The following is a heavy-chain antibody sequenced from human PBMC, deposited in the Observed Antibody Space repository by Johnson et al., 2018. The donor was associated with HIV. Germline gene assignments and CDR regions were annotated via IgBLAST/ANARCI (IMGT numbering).Heavy chain of an antibody. CDR1: GFTFSSYA. V-gene: IGHV3-33*06. J-gene: IGHJ3*02. CDR3: AKDQWSSSWTNDAFAM. D-gene: IGHD6-13*01. CDR2: IWYDGSQK. Sequence: QVQLVESGGGVVQPGRSLRLSCAASGFTFSSYAMHWVRQAPGKGLEWVAVIWYDGSQKYYTDSVKGRFTISRDNSKNTLYLQMNSLRVEDTAVYYCAKDQWSSSWTNDAFAMWGQGTMVTVSS.